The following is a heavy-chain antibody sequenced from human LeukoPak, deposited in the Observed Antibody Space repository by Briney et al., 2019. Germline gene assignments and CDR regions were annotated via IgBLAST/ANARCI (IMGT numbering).Heavy chain of an antibody. D-gene: IGHD2-15*01. J-gene: IGHJ4*02. V-gene: IGHV4-38-2*01. CDR2: FYLDGNI. CDR1: EFSVGSNY. Sequence: GSLRLSCAASEFSVGSNYMTWVRQAPGKGLEWIGSFYLDGNIYYNPSLENRVTTSLDTSKNQFSLRLNSVTAADTAIYYCAIRVETAAKYIDFWGQGTLVTVSS. CDR3: AIRVETAAKYIDF.